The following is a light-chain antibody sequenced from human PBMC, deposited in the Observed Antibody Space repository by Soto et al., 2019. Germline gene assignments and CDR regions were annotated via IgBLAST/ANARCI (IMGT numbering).Light chain of an antibody. Sequence: QSVLTQPASVSGSPGQSITISCIGTSNDIGANNYVSWYQHHPGKAPKILIYEAANRPSGVSHRFSGSKSANTASLTISGLQAEDEADYFCTSYTSTSTLVFGGGTKLTVL. V-gene: IGLV2-14*01. CDR1: SNDIGANNY. J-gene: IGLJ2*01. CDR3: TSYTSTSTLV. CDR2: EAA.